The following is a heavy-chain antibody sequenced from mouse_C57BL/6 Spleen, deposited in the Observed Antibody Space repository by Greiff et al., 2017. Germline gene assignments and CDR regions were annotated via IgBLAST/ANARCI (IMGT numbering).Heavy chain of an antibody. V-gene: IGHV1-52*01. CDR1: GYTFTSYW. CDR2: IDPSDSGT. J-gene: IGHJ1*03. Sequence: QVQLQQPGAELVRPGSSVKLSCKASGYTFTSYWMHWVKQRPIQGLEWIGNIDPSDSGTHYNQKFKDKATLTVDKSSSTAYMQLSSLTSEDPAVYYCARVERYFDVWGTGTTVTVSS. CDR3: ARVERYFDV.